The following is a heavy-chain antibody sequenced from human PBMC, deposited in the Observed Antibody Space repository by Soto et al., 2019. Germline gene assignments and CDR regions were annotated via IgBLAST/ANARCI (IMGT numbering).Heavy chain of an antibody. CDR2: ISGSGGST. Sequence: GGSLRLSCAASGFTFSSYAMSWVRQAPGKGLEWVSAISGSGGSTYYADSVKGRFTISRNNSKNTLYLQMNSLRAEDTSVYYCAKGAKMVRGFDMDVWGQETMVT. CDR3: AKGAKMVRGFDMDV. CDR1: GFTFSSYA. V-gene: IGHV3-23*01. J-gene: IGHJ6*02. D-gene: IGHD3-10*01.